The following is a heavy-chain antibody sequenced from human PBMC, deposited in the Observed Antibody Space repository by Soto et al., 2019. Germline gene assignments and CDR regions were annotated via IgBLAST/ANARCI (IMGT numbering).Heavy chain of an antibody. J-gene: IGHJ6*02. Sequence: PGGSLRLSCATSGFTFNTYPMTWVRQAPGKGLEWVSSISSTAGRTSSYADSVKGRFAISRDFSDNTVYLQMNNLRVDDTAVYFCAKGVLSFHYGMEVLGQGTTVTVSS. CDR2: ISSTAGRTS. V-gene: IGHV3-23*01. D-gene: IGHD3-10*01. CDR1: GFTFNTYP. CDR3: AKGVLSFHYGMEV.